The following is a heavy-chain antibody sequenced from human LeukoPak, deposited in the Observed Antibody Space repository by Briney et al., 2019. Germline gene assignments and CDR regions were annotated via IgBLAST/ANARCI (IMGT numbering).Heavy chain of an antibody. CDR1: GYSFTDYD. D-gene: IGHD3-16*01. CDR2: MNPKTDNT. J-gene: IGHJ5*02. V-gene: IGHV1-8*01. Sequence: ASVKVSCKTSGYSFTDYDIHWVRQATGQGLEWMGWMNPKTDNTEYAQKFQGRVTMTEDTSTDTAYMELSSLRSEDTAVYYCATAAGSLMTPNWFDPWGQGTLVTVSS. CDR3: ATAAGSLMTPNWFDP.